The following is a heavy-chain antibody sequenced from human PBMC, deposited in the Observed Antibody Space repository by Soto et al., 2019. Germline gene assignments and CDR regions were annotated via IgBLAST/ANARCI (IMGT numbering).Heavy chain of an antibody. CDR2: ISAHNGNT. Sequence: QVHLVQSGAEVKKPGASVKVSCKGSGYGFTTYGITWVRQAPGQGVGWMAWISAHNGNTNYAQKLQGRVTVTRDTSTSTAYMELRSLRSDDTAVYYCARGRYGDYWGQGALVTVSS. D-gene: IGHD1-1*01. J-gene: IGHJ4*02. CDR1: GYGFTTYG. CDR3: ARGRYGDY. V-gene: IGHV1-18*01.